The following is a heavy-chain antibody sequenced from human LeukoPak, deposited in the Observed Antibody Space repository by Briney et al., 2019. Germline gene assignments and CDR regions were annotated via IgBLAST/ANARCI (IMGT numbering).Heavy chain of an antibody. V-gene: IGHV4-34*01. J-gene: IGHJ4*02. D-gene: IGHD5-24*01. CDR1: GGSFSGYY. Sequence: PSETLSLTCAVYGGSFSGYYWSWIRQPPGKGLEWIGEINHSGSTNYNPSLKSRVTISVDTSKNQFSLKLSSVTAADTAVYYCARVRRWLQFVFDYWGQGTLVTVSS. CDR2: INHSGST. CDR3: ARVRRWLQFVFDY.